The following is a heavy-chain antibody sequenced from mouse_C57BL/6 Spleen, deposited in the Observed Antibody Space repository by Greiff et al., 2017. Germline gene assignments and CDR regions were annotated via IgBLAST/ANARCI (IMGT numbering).Heavy chain of an antibody. CDR1: GFNIKDYY. V-gene: IGHV14-2*01. D-gene: IGHD1-1*01. CDR3: APFYGSSFDY. J-gene: IGHJ2*01. CDR2: IDPEDGET. Sequence: VQLKQSGAELVKPGASVKLSCTASGFNIKDYYMHWVKQRTEQGLEWIGRIDPEDGETKYAPKFPGKATITADKSSNTAYLQLSSLTSEDTAVYYCAPFYGSSFDYWGQGTTLTVSS.